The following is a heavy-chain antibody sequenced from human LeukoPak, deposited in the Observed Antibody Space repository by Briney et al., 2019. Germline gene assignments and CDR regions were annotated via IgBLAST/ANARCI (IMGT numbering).Heavy chain of an antibody. V-gene: IGHV1-2*02. CDR1: GYTFTGYY. J-gene: IGHJ5*02. D-gene: IGHD3-3*01. CDR2: INPNSGGT. CDR3: ARDLSSFGVVKGFDP. Sequence: ASVKVSCKASGYTFTGYYMHWVRQAPGQGLEWMGWINPNSGGTNYAQKFQGRVTMARDTPISTAYMELSRLRSDDTAVYYCARDLSSFGVVKGFDPWGQGTLVTVSS.